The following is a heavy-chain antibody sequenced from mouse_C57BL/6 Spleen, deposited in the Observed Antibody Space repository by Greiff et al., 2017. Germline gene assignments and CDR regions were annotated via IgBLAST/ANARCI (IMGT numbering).Heavy chain of an antibody. J-gene: IGHJ4*01. V-gene: IGHV1-82*01. CDR3: ARSTERYYAKDY. Sequence: VKLQESGPELVKPGASVKISCKASGYAFSSSWLNWVKQRPGKGLEWIGRIYPGDGDTNYNGKFKGKATLTADKSSSTAYMQLSSLTSEDSAVYFCARSTERYYAKDYWGQGASVTVSS. CDR1: GYAFSSSW. D-gene: IGHD2-1*01. CDR2: IYPGDGDT.